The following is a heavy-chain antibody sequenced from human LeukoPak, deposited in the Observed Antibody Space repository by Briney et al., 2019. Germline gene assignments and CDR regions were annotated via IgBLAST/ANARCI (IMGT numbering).Heavy chain of an antibody. V-gene: IGHV4-4*08. CDR3: VWESFGASY. J-gene: IGHJ4*02. Sequence: SETLSLTCTVSGDSSRNYFWTWIREPPGKGLEWIGYIYSSGSINYNPSLKSRVTISVDTPKSQFSLKLTSVTAADTAVYYCVWESFGASYWGQGTLVTVSS. CDR2: IYSSGSI. D-gene: IGHD4/OR15-4a*01. CDR1: GDSSRNYF.